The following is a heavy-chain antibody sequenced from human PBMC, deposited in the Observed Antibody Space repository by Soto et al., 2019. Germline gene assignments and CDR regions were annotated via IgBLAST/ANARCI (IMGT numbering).Heavy chain of an antibody. CDR2: LDGAGGST. CDR3: AAPRDEYGSGVSWFTYGMDI. J-gene: IGHJ6*02. Sequence: LRLSCLASGFTFSDYAMTWVRHVPGRGLEWVASLDGAGGSTYYADSVRGRFTISRDNSQNTLFLQMKRLTVDDTAIYYCAAPRDEYGSGVSWFTYGMDIWGQGTTVTVSS. CDR1: GFTFSDYA. D-gene: IGHD3-10*01. V-gene: IGHV3-23*01.